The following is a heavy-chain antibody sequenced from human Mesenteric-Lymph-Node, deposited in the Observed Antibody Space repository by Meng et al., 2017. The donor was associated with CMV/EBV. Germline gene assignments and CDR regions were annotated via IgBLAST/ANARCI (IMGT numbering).Heavy chain of an antibody. J-gene: IGHJ4*02. Sequence: SCKVSGYSFTTYGIGWVRQMPGKGLEWMGIIYPGDSDTRYSPSFQGQVTISADKSISTAYLQWSSLKASDTAMYYCARPVAARYFDYWGQGTLVTVS. CDR1: GYSFTTYG. CDR2: IYPGDSDT. CDR3: ARPVAARYFDY. V-gene: IGHV5-51*01. D-gene: IGHD1-26*01.